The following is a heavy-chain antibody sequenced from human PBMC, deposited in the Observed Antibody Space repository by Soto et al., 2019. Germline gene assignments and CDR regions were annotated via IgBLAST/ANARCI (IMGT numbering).Heavy chain of an antibody. CDR2: IIPILGIA. V-gene: IGHV1-69*04. CDR1: GVTFSSYT. D-gene: IGHD1-26*01. J-gene: IGHJ4*02. CDR3: ARDPEGGAGPPH. Sequence: ASVKVSWKAPGVTFSSYTSSWVRQAPGQGLEWMGRIIPILGIANYAQKFQGRVTITADKSTGTAYMELSSLRSEDTAVYYCARDPEGGAGPPHWGQGTLVTVSS.